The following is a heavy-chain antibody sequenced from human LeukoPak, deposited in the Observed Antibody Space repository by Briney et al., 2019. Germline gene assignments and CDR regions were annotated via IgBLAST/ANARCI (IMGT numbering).Heavy chain of an antibody. D-gene: IGHD2-2*02. CDR2: INPNSGGT. CDR3: ASHPFYCSSTSCYTSDYYYMDV. V-gene: IGHV1-2*02. Sequence: ASVEVSCKASGYTFTGYYMHWVRQAPGQGLEWMGWINPNSGGTNYAQKFQGRVTMTRDTSISTAYMELSRLRSDDTAVYYCASHPFYCSSTSCYTSDYYYMDVWGKGTTVTVSS. CDR1: GYTFTGYY. J-gene: IGHJ6*03.